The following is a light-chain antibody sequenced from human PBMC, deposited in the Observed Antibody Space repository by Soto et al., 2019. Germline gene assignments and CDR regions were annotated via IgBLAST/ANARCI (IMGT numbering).Light chain of an antibody. V-gene: IGLV2-14*01. J-gene: IGLJ2*01. Sequence: QSALTQPASVSGSPGQSITISCTGTSSDVGGYKYVSWYQQHSGKAPKLMIYDDSNRPSGVSNRFSGSKSVNTASLTISGLQAEDEADYFCSSYTRSSTWVFGGGTKLTVL. CDR1: SSDVGGYKY. CDR2: DDS. CDR3: SSYTRSSTWV.